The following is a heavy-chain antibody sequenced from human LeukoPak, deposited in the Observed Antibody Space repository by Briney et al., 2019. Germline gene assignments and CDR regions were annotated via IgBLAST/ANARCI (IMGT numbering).Heavy chain of an antibody. D-gene: IGHD3-16*01. V-gene: IGHV3-33*01. Sequence: GGALRLSCAESGFTFSRYGMHRVPQAPGKGLEWVAVIRGDGTNIYYADSVKGRFTISRDNAKNTLYLQMNSLRAEDTAVYYCTRNLYGDCWGQGTLVTVSS. CDR3: TRNLYGDC. CDR1: GFTFSRYG. CDR2: IRGDGTNI. J-gene: IGHJ4*02.